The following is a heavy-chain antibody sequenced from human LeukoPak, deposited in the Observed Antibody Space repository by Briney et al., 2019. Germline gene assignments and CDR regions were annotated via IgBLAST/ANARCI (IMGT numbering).Heavy chain of an antibody. CDR1: GGSFSGYY. Sequence: PSETLSLTCAVYGGSFSGYYWSWIRQPPGKGLEWIGEINHSGSTNYNPSLKSRVTISVDTSKNQFSLKLSSVTAADTAVYYCARRKSKGDGDNYGNWFDPWGQGTLVTVSS. V-gene: IGHV4-34*01. J-gene: IGHJ5*02. CDR3: ARRKSKGDGDNYGNWFDP. CDR2: INHSGST. D-gene: IGHD5-24*01.